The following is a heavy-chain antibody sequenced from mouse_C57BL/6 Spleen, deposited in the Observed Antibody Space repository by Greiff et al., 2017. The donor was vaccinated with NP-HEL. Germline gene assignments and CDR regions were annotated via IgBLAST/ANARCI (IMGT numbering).Heavy chain of an antibody. V-gene: IGHV2-5*01. CDR3: AKNGGYDGYYAMDY. CDR1: GFSLTSYG. J-gene: IGHJ4*01. D-gene: IGHD2-2*01. CDR2: IWRGGST. Sequence: QVQLQQSGPGLVQPSQSLSITCTVSGFSLTSYGVHWVRQSPGKGLEWLGVIWRGGSTDYNAAFMSRLSITKDNSKSQVFFKMNSLQADDTAIYYCAKNGGYDGYYAMDYWGQGTSVTVSS.